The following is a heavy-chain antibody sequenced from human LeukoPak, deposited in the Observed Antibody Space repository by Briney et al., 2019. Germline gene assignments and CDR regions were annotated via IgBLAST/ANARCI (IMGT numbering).Heavy chain of an antibody. J-gene: IGHJ4*02. CDR3: ASSSWYIGVLDY. D-gene: IGHD6-13*01. CDR1: GYTFTSYG. CDR2: ISAYNGNT. V-gene: IGHV1-18*01. Sequence: ASVKVSCKASGYTFTSYGISWVRQASGQGLEWMGWISAYNGNTNYAQKLQGRVTMTTDTSTSTAYMELRSLRSDDTAVYYCASSSWYIGVLDYWGQGTLVTVSS.